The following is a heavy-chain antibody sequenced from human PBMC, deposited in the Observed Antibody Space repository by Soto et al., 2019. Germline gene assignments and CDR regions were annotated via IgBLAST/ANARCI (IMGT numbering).Heavy chain of an antibody. V-gene: IGHV3-30-3*01. J-gene: IGHJ4*02. D-gene: IGHD3-22*01. Sequence: AGGSLRLSCAASGFTFSSYAMHWVRQAPGKGLEWVAVISYDGSNKYYADSVKGRFTISRDNSKNTLYLQMNSLRAEDTAVYYCARDNYYDSSGYPDYWGQGTLVTVSS. CDR1: GFTFSSYA. CDR2: ISYDGSNK. CDR3: ARDNYYDSSGYPDY.